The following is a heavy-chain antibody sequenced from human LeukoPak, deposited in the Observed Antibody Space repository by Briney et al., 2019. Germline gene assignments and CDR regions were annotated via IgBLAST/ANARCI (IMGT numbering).Heavy chain of an antibody. Sequence: SGTLSLTCAVSGYSISSSNWWGWIRQPPGKGLEWIGYIYYSGTIYYNPSLKSRVTMSVDTTKNQFSLKLSSVTAVDTATYYCAETNGIHLPFDYWGQGTLVTVSS. CDR3: AETNGIHLPFDY. J-gene: IGHJ4*02. V-gene: IGHV4-28*05. CDR1: GYSISSSNW. CDR2: IYYSGTI. D-gene: IGHD5-18*01.